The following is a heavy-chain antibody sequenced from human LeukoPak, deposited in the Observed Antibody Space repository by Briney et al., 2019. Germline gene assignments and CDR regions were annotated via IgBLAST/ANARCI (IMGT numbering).Heavy chain of an antibody. CDR2: VYYSGST. V-gene: IGHV4-59*01. CDR1: GGSISSYY. J-gene: IGHJ6*02. D-gene: IGHD4-17*01. Sequence: SETLSLTCTVSGGSISSYYWSWIRQPPGKGLEWIGYVYYSGSTNYNPSLKSRVTISVDTSNNQFSLKLSSVTAADTAVYYCARDYGDDGAYYGMDVWGQGTTVTVS. CDR3: ARDYGDDGAYYGMDV.